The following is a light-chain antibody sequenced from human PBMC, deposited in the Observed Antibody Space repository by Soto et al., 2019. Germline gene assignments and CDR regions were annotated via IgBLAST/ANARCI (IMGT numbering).Light chain of an antibody. CDR3: QAWCTGFPWV. CDR2: LNSDGNH. Sequence: QPVLTQLPSASASLGASVNLTCTLSSGHSSNTIAWHQQQPGKGPRDLMTLNSDGNHDRGDGIPDRFSCSSTAAERSLTVSSLQSEEEADYYCQAWCTGFPWVFGGGTKVTVL. J-gene: IGLJ3*02. CDR1: SGHSSNT. V-gene: IGLV4-69*01.